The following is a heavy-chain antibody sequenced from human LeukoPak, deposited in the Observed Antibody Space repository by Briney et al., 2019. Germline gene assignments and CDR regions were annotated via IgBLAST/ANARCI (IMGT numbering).Heavy chain of an antibody. CDR1: GGTFSSYA. CDR3: ARAPNSSGWYWRADYYYGMDV. CDR2: IIPILGIS. Sequence: SVKVSCKASGGTFSSYAISWVRQAPGQGLEWMGSIIPILGISNYAHKLQGRVTITAHKSTSTAYMELSSLRSEDTAAYYCARAPNSSGWYWRADYYYGMDVWGQGTTVTVSS. J-gene: IGHJ6*02. D-gene: IGHD6-19*01. V-gene: IGHV1-69*04.